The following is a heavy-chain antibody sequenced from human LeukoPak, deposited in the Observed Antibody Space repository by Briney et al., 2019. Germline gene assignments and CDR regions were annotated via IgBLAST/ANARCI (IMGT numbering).Heavy chain of an antibody. J-gene: IGHJ3*02. D-gene: IGHD1-26*01. CDR1: GFTFSDYY. CDR2: ISSSGSTI. Sequence: GGSLRLSCAASGFTFSDYYMSWIRQAPGKGLEWVSYISSSGSTIYYADSVKGRFTISRDNAKNSLYLQMNSLRAEDTAVYYCARDLESGSYYLASDIWGQGTMVTVSS. CDR3: ARDLESGSYYLASDI. V-gene: IGHV3-11*04.